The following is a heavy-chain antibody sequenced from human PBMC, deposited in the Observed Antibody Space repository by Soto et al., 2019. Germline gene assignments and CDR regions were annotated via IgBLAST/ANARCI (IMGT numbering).Heavy chain of an antibody. CDR3: ARSEATALDY. CDR1: GGSISSGDYY. V-gene: IGHV4-30-4*01. Sequence: SETLSPTCTVSGGSISSGDYYWSWIRQPPGKGLEWIGYIYYSGSTYYNPSLKSRVTISVDTSKNRFSLKLSSVTAADTAVYYCARSEATALDYWGQGTLVTVSS. CDR2: IYYSGST. J-gene: IGHJ4*02.